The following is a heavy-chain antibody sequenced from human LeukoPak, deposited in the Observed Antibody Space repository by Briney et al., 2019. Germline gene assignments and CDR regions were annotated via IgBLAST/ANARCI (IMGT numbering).Heavy chain of an antibody. D-gene: IGHD2-2*03. V-gene: IGHV4-31*03. Sequence: SQTLSLTCTVSSGSISSGGYYWSWIRQHPGKGLEWIGYIYYSGSTYYNPSLKSRITISVDTSKNHFSLKLSSVTAADTAVYYCARGGYCSSTSCYASFDNWGQGTLVTVSS. CDR3: ARGGYCSSTSCYASFDN. J-gene: IGHJ4*02. CDR2: IYYSGST. CDR1: SGSISSGGYY.